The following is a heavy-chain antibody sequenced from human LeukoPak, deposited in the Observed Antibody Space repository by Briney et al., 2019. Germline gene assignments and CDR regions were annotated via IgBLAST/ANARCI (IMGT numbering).Heavy chain of an antibody. J-gene: IGHJ4*02. CDR1: GFTFSDYA. Sequence: GGSLRLSCAASGFTFSDYAIHWVRQAPGKGLEWVAVISYDGSNKYYADSVKGRFTISRDNSKNTLYLQMNSLRAEDTAVYYCARGRGSWYGVYFDYWGQGTLVTVSS. D-gene: IGHD6-13*01. CDR2: ISYDGSNK. V-gene: IGHV3-30-3*01. CDR3: ARGRGSWYGVYFDY.